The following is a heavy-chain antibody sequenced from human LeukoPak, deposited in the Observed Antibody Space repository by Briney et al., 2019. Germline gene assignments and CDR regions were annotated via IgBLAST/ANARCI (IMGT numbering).Heavy chain of an antibody. Sequence: GGSLRLSCAASGFTFKTFGMSWVRRAPWKGRDCISGISPNGDNIYYADSVKGRFTISRDNSRNTLYLQMNSLRVEDTAIYYCAKDLRHRTTCNSYGWLDPWGQGTLVTVSS. CDR2: ISPNGDNI. D-gene: IGHD2/OR15-2a*01. V-gene: IGHV3-23*01. CDR1: GFTFKTFG. CDR3: AKDLRHRTTCNSYGWLDP. J-gene: IGHJ5*02.